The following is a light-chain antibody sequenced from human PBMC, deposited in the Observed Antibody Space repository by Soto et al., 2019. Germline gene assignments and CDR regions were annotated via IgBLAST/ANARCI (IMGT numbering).Light chain of an antibody. CDR1: SSNIGTGY. CDR2: RNS. J-gene: IGLJ2*01. CDR3: DSWDDRLTVV. Sequence: QSVLTQPPSASGTPGQTVTISCSGSSSNIGTGYVYWYQQRTGSAPKFLIYRNSLRPSGVPDRFSGSKSGTSASLAIGGLRSEDEADYYCDSWDDRLTVVFGGGTKMTVL. V-gene: IGLV1-47*01.